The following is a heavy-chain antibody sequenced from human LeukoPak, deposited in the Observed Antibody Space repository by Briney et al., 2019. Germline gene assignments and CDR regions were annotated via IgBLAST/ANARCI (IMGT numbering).Heavy chain of an antibody. J-gene: IGHJ4*02. Sequence: PGGSLRLSFAAAGFAFSSYWRSWGRRAPGKGGEWVANIKQDGSEKYYVDSVKRRFTISRDNAKNSLYLQMNSLRAEDTAVYYCARDRGYEDYWGQGTLVTVSS. CDR2: IKQDGSEK. D-gene: IGHD5-12*01. V-gene: IGHV3-7*01. CDR3: ARDRGYEDY. CDR1: GFAFSSYW.